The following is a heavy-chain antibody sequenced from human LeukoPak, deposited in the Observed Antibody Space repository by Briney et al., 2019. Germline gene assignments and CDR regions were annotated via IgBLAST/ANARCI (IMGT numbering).Heavy chain of an antibody. V-gene: IGHV3-53*01. J-gene: IGHJ4*02. Sequence: GGSLRLSCAASGFTVSSKYLSWVRKAPGKGLECVSIIYSGDSTYYADSVKGRFTVSRDNSKNTLFLQMSSLRAEDTAVYYCATVGGYGSHFDYWGQGTLVTVSS. CDR2: IYSGDST. CDR3: ATVGGYGSHFDY. D-gene: IGHD5-12*01. CDR1: GFTVSSKY.